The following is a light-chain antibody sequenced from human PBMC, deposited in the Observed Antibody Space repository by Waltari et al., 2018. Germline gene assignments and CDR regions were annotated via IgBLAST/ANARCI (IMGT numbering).Light chain of an antibody. V-gene: IGLV1-44*01. CDR3: AAWDDRLDSYV. CDR1: DSNIGANS. J-gene: IGLJ1*01. CDR2: RSN. Sequence: QSVLTQAPSASGTPGRGVTVSCSGSDSNIGANSVTWYQHVPGAAPKVLMYRSNQRPSGAPDRFSGSKSGTSASLAISGLRSEDEADYYCAAWDDRLDSYVFGTGTRVTVL.